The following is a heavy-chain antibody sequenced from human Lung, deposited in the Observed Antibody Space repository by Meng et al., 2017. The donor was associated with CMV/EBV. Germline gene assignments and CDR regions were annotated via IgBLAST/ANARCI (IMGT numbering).Heavy chain of an antibody. Sequence: GGSLRLXCAASGFNFDDYAMHWVRQGPGKGLEWVSGISWNGNHIGYADSVKGRFTVSRDTAKNSLYLQMNSLRPEDTALYYCVKDVDFYDSSGYSDWGQGTLVTVSS. J-gene: IGHJ4*02. CDR1: GFNFDDYA. CDR3: VKDVDFYDSSGYSD. CDR2: ISWNGNHI. V-gene: IGHV3-9*01. D-gene: IGHD3-22*01.